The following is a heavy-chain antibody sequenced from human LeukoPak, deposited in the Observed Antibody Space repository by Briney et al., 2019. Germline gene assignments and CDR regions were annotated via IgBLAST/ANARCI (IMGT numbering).Heavy chain of an antibody. Sequence: SVKVSCKASGGTFSSYTISWVRQAPGQGLEWMGRIIPILGIANYAQKFQGRVTITADKSTSTAYMELSSLRSEDTAVYYCPRDPAGAAGETLFDYWGQGTLVTVSS. CDR3: PRDPAGAAGETLFDY. V-gene: IGHV1-69*04. D-gene: IGHD1-26*01. J-gene: IGHJ4*02. CDR1: GGTFSSYT. CDR2: IIPILGIA.